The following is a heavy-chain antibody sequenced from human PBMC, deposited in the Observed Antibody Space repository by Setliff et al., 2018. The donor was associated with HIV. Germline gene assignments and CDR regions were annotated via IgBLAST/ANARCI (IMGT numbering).Heavy chain of an antibody. CDR1: GGPSTDHY. V-gene: IGHV4-34*01. D-gene: IGHD4-4*01. J-gene: IGHJ4*02. Sequence: SETLSLTCAVYGGPSTDHYWNWIRQSPGMGLEWIAEIHHTGYTNYNPSLRSRVSVSQDMSSNQFSLRLSSVTAADAAGYYCGAFFVTPMTTQDFWGQGTLVTVSS. CDR2: IHHTGYT. CDR3: GAFFVTPMTTQDF.